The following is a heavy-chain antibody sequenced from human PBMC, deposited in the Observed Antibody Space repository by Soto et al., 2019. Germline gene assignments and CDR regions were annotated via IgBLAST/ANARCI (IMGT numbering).Heavy chain of an antibody. CDR2: INAGNGNT. Sequence: QVQLVQSGAEVKKPGASVKVSCKASGYTFTSYAMHWVRQAPGQRLEWMGWINAGNGNTKYSQKFQGRVTITRDTSASTAYMELSSLRSEDTAVYYCARFYCSSTSCYRRGGMDVWGQGTTVTVSS. J-gene: IGHJ6*02. V-gene: IGHV1-3*01. CDR1: GYTFTSYA. D-gene: IGHD2-2*01. CDR3: ARFYCSSTSCYRRGGMDV.